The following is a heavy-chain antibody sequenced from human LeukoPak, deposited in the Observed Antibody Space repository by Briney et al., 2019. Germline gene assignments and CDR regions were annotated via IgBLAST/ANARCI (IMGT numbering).Heavy chain of an antibody. V-gene: IGHV5-51*01. CDR1: GYSFTSYR. J-gene: IGHJ4*02. CDR3: GRSKRYSSSWIYYFDY. D-gene: IGHD6-13*01. Sequence: PGADLQISSRGAGYSFTSYRIGWGRRMPGKGVGGRGIIYTGDSDTRYSPSFQGQVTISADKSNNNAYLKWSSLKASDTALDYCGRSKRYSSSWIYYFDYWGQGTLVTVSS. CDR2: IYTGDSDT.